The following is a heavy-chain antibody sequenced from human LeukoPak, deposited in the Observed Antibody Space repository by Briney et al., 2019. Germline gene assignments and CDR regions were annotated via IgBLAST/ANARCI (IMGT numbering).Heavy chain of an antibody. D-gene: IGHD6-19*01. CDR1: GYTFTGYY. Sequence: GASVKVSCKASGYTFTGYYMHWVRQATGQGLEWMGWINPNTGVTNDAQRFQGRVTMTRDTSISTAYMELSRLGSDDTAVYYCARNGISVAGYDYWGQGTVVTVSS. CDR2: INPNTGVT. V-gene: IGHV1-2*02. J-gene: IGHJ4*02. CDR3: ARNGISVAGYDY.